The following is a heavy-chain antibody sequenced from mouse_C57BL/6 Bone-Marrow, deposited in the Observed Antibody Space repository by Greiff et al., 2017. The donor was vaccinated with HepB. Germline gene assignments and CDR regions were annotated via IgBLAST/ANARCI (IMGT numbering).Heavy chain of an antibody. Sequence: EVQLVESGPVLVKPGASVKMSCKASGYTFTDYYMNWVKQSHGKSLEWIGVINPYNGGTSYNQKFKGKATLTVDKSSSTAYMELNSLTSEDSAVYYCARWGDYDVFDYWGQGTTLTVSS. D-gene: IGHD2-4*01. CDR1: GYTFTDYY. CDR2: INPYNGGT. CDR3: ARWGDYDVFDY. V-gene: IGHV1-19*01. J-gene: IGHJ2*01.